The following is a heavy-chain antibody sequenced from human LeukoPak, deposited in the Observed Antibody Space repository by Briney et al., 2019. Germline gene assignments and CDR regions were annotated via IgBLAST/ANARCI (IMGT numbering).Heavy chain of an antibody. CDR1: GYSISSGYY. D-gene: IGHD5-18*01. CDR3: ARAGSGYSYGFFDY. J-gene: IGHJ4*02. CDR2: IYHSGST. Sequence: SETLSLTCTVSGYSISSGYYWGWIRQPPGKGLEWIGSIYHSGSTYYNPSLKSRVTISVDTSKNQFSLKLSSVTAADTAVYYCARAGSGYSYGFFDYWGQGTLVTVSS. V-gene: IGHV4-38-2*02.